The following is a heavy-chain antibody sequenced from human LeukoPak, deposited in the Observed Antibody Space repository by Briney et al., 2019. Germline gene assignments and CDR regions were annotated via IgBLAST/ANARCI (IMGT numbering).Heavy chain of an antibody. CDR1: GYSFTSYW. J-gene: IGHJ4*02. V-gene: IGHV5-51*01. Sequence: PGESLKISCKGSGYSFTSYWIGWGRQMQGKGLEWMGIIYPGDSDNRYSPSFQGQVTISADKSISTAQLQWSSLKASNTAMYYCAMPGEGSWPPGFDYWGEGTLVTVSS. D-gene: IGHD3-16*02. CDR3: AMPGEGSWPPGFDY. CDR2: IYPGDSDN.